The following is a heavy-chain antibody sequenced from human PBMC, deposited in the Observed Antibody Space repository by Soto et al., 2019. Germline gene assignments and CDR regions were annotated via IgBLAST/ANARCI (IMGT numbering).Heavy chain of an antibody. J-gene: IGHJ6*02. CDR1: GFTFSSYW. CDR2: IKQDGSEK. V-gene: IGHV3-7*01. D-gene: IGHD2-8*01. Sequence: EVQLVESGGGLVQPGGSLRLSCAASGFTFSSYWMSWVRQAPGKGLEWVANIKQDGSEKYYVDSVKGRFTISRDNAKNSLYLQMNSLRAEDTAVYYCARDLTDIVLMVYVKNYGMDVWGQGTTVTVSS. CDR3: ARDLTDIVLMVYVKNYGMDV.